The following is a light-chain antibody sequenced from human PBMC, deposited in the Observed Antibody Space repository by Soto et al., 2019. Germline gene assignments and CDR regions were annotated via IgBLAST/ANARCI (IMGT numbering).Light chain of an antibody. CDR1: SNDVGGYNY. CDR3: SSYTTTTTSCV. Sequence: QSALTQPVSVSGSPGQSITISCTGTSNDVGGYNYVSWYQQYPDKAPTLIIYDVSNRPSGVSTRFSGSKSGNRASLTISGLQAEDEADYYCSSYTTTTTSCVFGTGTKVTVL. V-gene: IGLV2-14*01. CDR2: DVS. J-gene: IGLJ1*01.